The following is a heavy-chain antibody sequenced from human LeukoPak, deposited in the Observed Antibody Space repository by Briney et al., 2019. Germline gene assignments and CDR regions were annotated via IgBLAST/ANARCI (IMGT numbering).Heavy chain of an antibody. CDR2: IHTSGTT. Sequence: PSETLSLTCTVSGDSITNYYWNWIRQPAGKGLEWIGRIHTSGTTNNNPSLKSRVTMSVDTSINQFSLKLSSVTAADTAVYYCARLGDSSSSGIDYWGQGTLVTVSS. CDR1: GDSITNYY. V-gene: IGHV4-4*07. D-gene: IGHD6-6*01. J-gene: IGHJ4*02. CDR3: ARLGDSSSSGIDY.